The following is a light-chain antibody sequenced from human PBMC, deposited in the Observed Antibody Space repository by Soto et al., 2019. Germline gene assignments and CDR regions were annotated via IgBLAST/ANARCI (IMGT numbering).Light chain of an antibody. CDR1: QGIRND. Sequence: AIPMTQSPSSLSASVGDRVTITCRASQGIRNDLGWYQQKPGKAPKLLIYAASSLQSGVPSRFSGSGSGADFTLTISSLQHEDFATYYCLQDYNYPWTFGQGTKVEIK. V-gene: IGKV1-6*01. CDR2: AAS. J-gene: IGKJ1*01. CDR3: LQDYNYPWT.